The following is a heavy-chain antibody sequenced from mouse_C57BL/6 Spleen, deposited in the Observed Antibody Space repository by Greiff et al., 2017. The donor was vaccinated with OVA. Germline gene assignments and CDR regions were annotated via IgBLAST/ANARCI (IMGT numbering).Heavy chain of an antibody. Sequence: EVKLMESGGDLVKPGGSLKLSCAASGFTFSSYGMSWVRQTPDKRLEWVATISSGGSYTYYPDSVKGRFTISRDNAKNTLYLQMSSLKSEDTAMYYCARPAATGYFDYWGQGTTLTVSS. CDR3: ARPAATGYFDY. V-gene: IGHV5-6*01. CDR1: GFTFSSYG. J-gene: IGHJ2*01. CDR2: ISSGGSYT. D-gene: IGHD6-1*01.